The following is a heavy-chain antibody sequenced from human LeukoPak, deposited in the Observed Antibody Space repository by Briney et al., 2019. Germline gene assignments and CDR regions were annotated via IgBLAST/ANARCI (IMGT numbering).Heavy chain of an antibody. CDR3: ARGRIVVVPAAIRGYYYYGMDV. D-gene: IGHD2-2*02. Sequence: SETLSLTCTVSGGSISSSSYYWGWIRQPPGKGLEWIGSIYYSGSTYYNPSLKSRVTISVDTSKNQFSLKLSSVTAADTAVYYCARGRIVVVPAAIRGYYYYGMDVWGQGTTVTVSS. J-gene: IGHJ6*02. CDR2: IYYSGST. CDR1: GGSISSSSYY. V-gene: IGHV4-39*07.